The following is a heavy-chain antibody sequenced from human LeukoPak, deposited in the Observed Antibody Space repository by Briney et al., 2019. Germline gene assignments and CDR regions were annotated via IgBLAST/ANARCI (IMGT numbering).Heavy chain of an antibody. J-gene: IGHJ4*02. CDR1: GFTFSSFA. Sequence: GGSLRLSCVASGFTFSSFAINWVRQAPGKGLEWVSGISGSGYTTYYADSVKGRFTISRDNSKNTLYLQMNSLRAEDTAVYYCAKESASPLWGQGTLVTVSS. CDR3: AKESASPL. CDR2: ISGSGYTT. V-gene: IGHV3-23*01.